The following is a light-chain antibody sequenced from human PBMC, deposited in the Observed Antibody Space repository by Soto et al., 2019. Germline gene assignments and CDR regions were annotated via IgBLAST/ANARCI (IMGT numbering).Light chain of an antibody. Sequence: QSVLTQPRSVSGSPGQSVTISCTGTTGDVGAYNFVSWYQLYPGKAPKLMIYDANKRPSGVPDRFSASKSGNTASLTISGLQAEDEADYHCCSYAGSFTLVFGGGTQVTVL. J-gene: IGLJ3*02. CDR3: CSYAGSFTLV. CDR2: DAN. V-gene: IGLV2-11*01. CDR1: TGDVGAYNF.